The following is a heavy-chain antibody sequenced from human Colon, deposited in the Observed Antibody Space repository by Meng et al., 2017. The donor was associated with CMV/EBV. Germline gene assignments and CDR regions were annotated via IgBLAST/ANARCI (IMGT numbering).Heavy chain of an antibody. CDR1: GGSIRSYY. D-gene: IGHD2/OR15-2a*01. CDR3: GRVYSTNRPYYFDY. J-gene: IGHJ4*02. CDR2: MYYTGRS. Sequence: SETLSLTCTVSGGSIRSYYWSWIRQPPGERLEWIGHMYYTGRSNYNPSLRSRVTISMDTSKNQFSLRLSSVTAADTAVYYCGRVYSTNRPYYFDYWGQGTLVTVSS. V-gene: IGHV4-59*01.